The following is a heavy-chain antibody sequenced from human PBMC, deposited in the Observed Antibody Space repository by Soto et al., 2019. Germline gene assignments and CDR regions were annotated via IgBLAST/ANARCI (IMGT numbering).Heavy chain of an antibody. CDR3: ASLPKGLSTFDS. D-gene: IGHD3-10*01. Sequence: GRSLRLSCAASGFTFSGYWMYWVRQAPGKGLVWVSRINSDGSGTNYADSVKGRFTISRDNAKNTLYLQMNSLSAEDTAVYYCASLPKGLSTFDSWGQGTLVTVSS. CDR2: INSDGSGT. V-gene: IGHV3-74*01. J-gene: IGHJ4*02. CDR1: GFTFSGYW.